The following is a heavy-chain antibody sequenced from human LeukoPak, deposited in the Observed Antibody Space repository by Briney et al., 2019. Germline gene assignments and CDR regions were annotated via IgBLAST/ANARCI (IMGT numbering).Heavy chain of an antibody. CDR1: GGSISSGSYY. J-gene: IGHJ4*02. V-gene: IGHV4-61*02. Sequence: SQTLSLTCTVSGGSISSGSYYWSWIRQPAGKGLEWIGRIYTSGSTNYNPSLKSRVTISVDTSKNQFSLKLSSVTAADTAVYYCAREAGRSGYSYWGQGTLVTVSS. D-gene: IGHD3-22*01. CDR2: IYTSGST. CDR3: AREAGRSGYSY.